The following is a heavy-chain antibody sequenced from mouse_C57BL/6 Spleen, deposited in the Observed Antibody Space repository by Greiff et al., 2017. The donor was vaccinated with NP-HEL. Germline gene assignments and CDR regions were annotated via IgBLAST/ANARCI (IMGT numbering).Heavy chain of an antibody. CDR3: ARSRYGGYYYAMDY. CDR2: IYPRSGNT. Sequence: VKLMESGAELARPGASVKLSCKASGYTFTSYGISWVKQRTGQGLEWIGEIYPRSGNTYYNEKFKGKATLTADKSSSTAYMELRSLTSEDSAVYFCARSRYGGYYYAMDYWGQGTSVTVSS. D-gene: IGHD2-3*01. CDR1: GYTFTSYG. J-gene: IGHJ4*01. V-gene: IGHV1-81*01.